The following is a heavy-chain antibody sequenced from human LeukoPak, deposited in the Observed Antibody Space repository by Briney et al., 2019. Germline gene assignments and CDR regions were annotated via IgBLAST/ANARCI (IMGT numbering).Heavy chain of an antibody. V-gene: IGHV3-7*01. CDR1: GFTFSTYW. CDR3: ARDPRSKGGDWGDFDY. D-gene: IGHD2-21*02. CDR2: IKEDGSGK. J-gene: IGHJ4*03. Sequence: GGSLRLSCAASGFTFSTYWMSWVRQAPGKGLEWVANIKEDGSGKYYVDSVKGRFTISRDNAKNSLFLQMNSLRAEDTAVYYCARDPRSKGGDWGDFDYWGKGTTVTVSS.